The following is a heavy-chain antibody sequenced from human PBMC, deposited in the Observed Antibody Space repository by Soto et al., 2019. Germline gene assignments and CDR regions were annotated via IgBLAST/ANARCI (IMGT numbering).Heavy chain of an antibody. CDR2: IIPIFGTA. J-gene: IGHJ5*02. CDR3: AREGWSSTGCYIRLWFDP. CDR1: GYTFTSYG. Sequence: GASVKFSCKASGYTFTSYGISWVRQAPGQALEWMGGIIPIFGTANYAQKFQGRFTITADKSTSTAYMELSSLRSEDTAVHYCAREGWSSTGCYIRLWFDPWGQGTLVTVSS. D-gene: IGHD2-2*02. V-gene: IGHV1-69*06.